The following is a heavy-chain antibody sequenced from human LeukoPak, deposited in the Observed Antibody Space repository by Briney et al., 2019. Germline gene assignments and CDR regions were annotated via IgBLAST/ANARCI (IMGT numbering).Heavy chain of an antibody. Sequence: ASVKVSCKASGYTFTSYGISWARQAPGQGLEWMGWISAYNGNTNYAQKLQGRVTMTTDTSTSTAYMELRSLRSDDTAVYYCARDLSSIWNYYYYGMDVWGQGTTVTVSS. J-gene: IGHJ6*02. V-gene: IGHV1-18*01. CDR3: ARDLSSIWNYYYYGMDV. CDR2: ISAYNGNT. D-gene: IGHD1-1*01. CDR1: GYTFTSYG.